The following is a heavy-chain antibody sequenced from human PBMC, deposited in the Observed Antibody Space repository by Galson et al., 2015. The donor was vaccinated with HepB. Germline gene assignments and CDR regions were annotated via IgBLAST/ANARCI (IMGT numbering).Heavy chain of an antibody. J-gene: IGHJ1*01. CDR3: GSGPTRYPGWYRGLHKFFQH. CDR1: GFTFSSDA. CDR2: ISGSSTNK. D-gene: IGHD6-19*01. V-gene: IGHV3-23*01. Sequence: SLRLSCAASGFTFSSDAMSWARQAPGKGLEWVSSISGSSTNKYYADSVKGRFTISRDNSKDTLYLQMDSLRPEDTAVYYCGSGPTRYPGWYRGLHKFFQHWGQGTLVTVSS.